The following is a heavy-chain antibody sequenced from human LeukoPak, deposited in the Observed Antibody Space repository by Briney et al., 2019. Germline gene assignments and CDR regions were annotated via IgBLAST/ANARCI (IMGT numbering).Heavy chain of an antibody. Sequence: ASVKVSRKVSGYTLTELSMHWVRQAPGKGLEWMGGFDPEDGETIYAQKFQGRVTMTEDTSTDTAYMELSSLRSEDTAVYYCATDLMDTGGYKTFDYWGQGTLVTVSS. V-gene: IGHV1-24*01. D-gene: IGHD5-24*01. CDR1: GYTLTELS. CDR3: ATDLMDTGGYKTFDY. J-gene: IGHJ4*02. CDR2: FDPEDGET.